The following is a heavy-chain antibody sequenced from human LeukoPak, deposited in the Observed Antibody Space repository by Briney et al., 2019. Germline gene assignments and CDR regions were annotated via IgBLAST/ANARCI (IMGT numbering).Heavy chain of an antibody. V-gene: IGHV4-59*01. CDR2: IYYSGST. J-gene: IGHJ5*02. Sequence: SETLSLTCTVSGGSISSYYWSWLRQPPGKGLEWIGYIYYSGSTNYNPSLKSRVTISVDTSKNQFSLKLSSVTAADTAVYYCASFRGWYNWFDPWGQGTLVTVSS. D-gene: IGHD6-19*01. CDR1: GGSISSYY. CDR3: ASFRGWYNWFDP.